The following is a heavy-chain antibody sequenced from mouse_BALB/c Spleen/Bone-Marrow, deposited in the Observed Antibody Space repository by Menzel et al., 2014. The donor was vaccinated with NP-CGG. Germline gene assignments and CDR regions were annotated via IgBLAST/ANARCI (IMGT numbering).Heavy chain of an antibody. CDR1: GYTFTSHW. V-gene: IGHV1S81*02. D-gene: IGHD2-1*01. CDR2: INPSNGRS. CDR3: ARRGNYGAMDY. J-gene: IGHJ4*01. Sequence: QVQLKESGAELVKPGASVKLSCKASGYTFTSHWMHWVKQRPGQGLEWIGEINPSNGRSNYNEKFKSKATLTVDKSSSTAYMQLSRLTSEDSAVYYCARRGNYGAMDYWGQGTSVTVSS.